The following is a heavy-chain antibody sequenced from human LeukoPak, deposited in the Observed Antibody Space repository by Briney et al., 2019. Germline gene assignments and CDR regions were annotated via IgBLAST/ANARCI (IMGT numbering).Heavy chain of an antibody. CDR1: GGTFSSYA. D-gene: IGHD1-7*01. V-gene: IGHV1-69*13. CDR2: IIPIFGTA. J-gene: IGHJ4*02. CDR3: SITGTKGSLDY. Sequence: ASVKVSCKASGGTFSSYAISWVRQAPGQGLEWMGGIIPIFGTANYAQKFQGRVTITADESTSTAYMELGSPRSEDTAVYYCSITGTKGSLDYWGQGTLVTVSS.